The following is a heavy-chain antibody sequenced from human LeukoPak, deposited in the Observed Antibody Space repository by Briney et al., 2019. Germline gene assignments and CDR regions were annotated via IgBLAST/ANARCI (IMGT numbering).Heavy chain of an antibody. J-gene: IGHJ4*02. CDR1: GFTFSGSA. CDR2: IRSRANSYAT. V-gene: IGHV3-73*01. CDR3: TRHADLVDTAMGGMTD. D-gene: IGHD5-18*01. Sequence: GGSLRLSCAASGFTFSGSAMHWVRQASGKGLGWVGRIRSRANSYATAYAASVKGRFTISRDDSKNTAFLQMNSLKTEDTAVYYCTRHADLVDTAMGGMTDWGQGTLVTVSS.